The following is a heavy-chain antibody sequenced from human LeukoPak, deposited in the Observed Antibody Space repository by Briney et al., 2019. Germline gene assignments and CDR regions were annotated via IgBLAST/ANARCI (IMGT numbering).Heavy chain of an antibody. Sequence: SETLSLTCAVYGGSFSGYYWSWIRQPPGKGLDWIGEIIHSGGTNYNPSLKSRVTISVDTSKNQFSLKLSSVTAADTAVYYCARGAPYYYDSSGYLKYYFDYWGQGTLVTVSS. V-gene: IGHV4-34*01. CDR3: ARGAPYYYDSSGYLKYYFDY. CDR1: GGSFSGYY. CDR2: IIHSGGT. D-gene: IGHD3-22*01. J-gene: IGHJ4*02.